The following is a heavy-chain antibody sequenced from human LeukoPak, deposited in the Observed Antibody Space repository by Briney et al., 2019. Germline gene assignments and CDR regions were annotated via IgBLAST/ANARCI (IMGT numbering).Heavy chain of an antibody. D-gene: IGHD3-10*01. Sequence: SETLSLTCTVSGVSFTSGTFYWAWLRQPPGKGLEWIATVYYTGSTYYNPSLKSRVTISMDTSKNHFSLQLRSVVAPDTAVYYCARHSGSGSLSRPFDPWGQGTLVTVSS. CDR2: VYYTGST. J-gene: IGHJ5*02. CDR3: ARHSGSGSLSRPFDP. V-gene: IGHV4-39*02. CDR1: GVSFTSGTFY.